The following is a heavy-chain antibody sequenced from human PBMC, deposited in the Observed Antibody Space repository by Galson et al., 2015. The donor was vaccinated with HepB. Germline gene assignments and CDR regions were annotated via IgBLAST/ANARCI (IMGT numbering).Heavy chain of an antibody. CDR2: IIVDSKTI. CDR1: GFTFTSYN. Sequence: LRLSCAASGFTFTSYNLNWVRQAPGKGLEWVSYIIVDSKTIYYADSVKGRFTISRDNAKNSLYLQMNGLRDEDTAVYYCAREGNGYYRFFDYWGQGTLVTVSS. D-gene: IGHD3-3*01. J-gene: IGHJ4*02. V-gene: IGHV3-48*02. CDR3: AREGNGYYRFFDY.